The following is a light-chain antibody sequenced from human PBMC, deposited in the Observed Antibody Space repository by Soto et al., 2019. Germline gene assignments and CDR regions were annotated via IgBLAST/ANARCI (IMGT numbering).Light chain of an antibody. J-gene: IGKJ1*01. Sequence: EIVSTQSPGTLSLSPGERATLSCRAIQSVSSSYLAWYQQKPGQAPRLLIYGASTRATGIPARFSGSGSGTEFTLTISSLQSEDFAVYYCQQYNNWPPGTFGQGTKVDIK. CDR2: GAS. CDR3: QQYNNWPPGT. CDR1: QSVSSSY. V-gene: IGKV3-15*01.